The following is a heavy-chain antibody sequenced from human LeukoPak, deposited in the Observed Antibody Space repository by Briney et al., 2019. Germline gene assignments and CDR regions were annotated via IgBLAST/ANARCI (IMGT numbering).Heavy chain of an antibody. CDR3: ARDHTRDGFDI. J-gene: IGHJ3*02. CDR1: GFTFSDFS. D-gene: IGHD2-2*01. CDR2: ISSSSSSI. Sequence: GGSLRLSCAASGFTFSDFSMNWVRQAPGKGLEWVSYISSSSSSIYYADSVKGRFTIFRDNAGNSLYLQMDSLRAEDTAVYYCARDHTRDGFDIWGQGTMVTVSS. V-gene: IGHV3-48*04.